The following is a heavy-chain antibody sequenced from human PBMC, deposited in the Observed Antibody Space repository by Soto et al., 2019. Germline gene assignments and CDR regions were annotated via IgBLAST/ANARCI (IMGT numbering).Heavy chain of an antibody. V-gene: IGHV1-3*01. CDR3: ARDMGFGLSDY. D-gene: IGHD3-10*01. CDR2: INAGNGNT. Sequence: QVQLVQSGAEVKKPGASVKVSCKASGYTFTSYAMHWVRQAPGQRLEWMGWINAGNGNTKYSQKFQXXVTITRDTSASTAYMELSSLRSEATAVYYCARDMGFGLSDYWGQGTLVTVSS. J-gene: IGHJ4*02. CDR1: GYTFTSYA.